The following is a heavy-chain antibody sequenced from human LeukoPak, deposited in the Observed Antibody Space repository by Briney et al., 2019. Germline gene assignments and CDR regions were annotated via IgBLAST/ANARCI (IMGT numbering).Heavy chain of an antibody. Sequence: ASVKVSCKASGYTFTGYYMHWVRQAPGQGLEWMGWINPNSGVTNYAQKFQGRVTITRDKSISTAYMELSRLRSEDTAVYYCASSLRATPSFDSWGQGTLVTVSS. CDR3: ASSLRATPSFDS. CDR1: GYTFTGYY. D-gene: IGHD1-26*01. J-gene: IGHJ4*02. V-gene: IGHV1-2*02. CDR2: INPNSGVT.